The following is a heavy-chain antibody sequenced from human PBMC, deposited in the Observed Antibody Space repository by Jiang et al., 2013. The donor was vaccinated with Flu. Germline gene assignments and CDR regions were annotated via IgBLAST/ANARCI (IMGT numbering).Heavy chain of an antibody. J-gene: IGHJ5*02. D-gene: IGHD3-10*01. CDR2: IYPGDSDT. V-gene: IGHV5-51*01. CDR1: GYSFTSYW. Sequence: GAEVKKPGESLKISCKGSGYSFTSYWIGWVRQMPGKGLEWMGIIYPGDSDTRYSPSFQGQVTISADKSISTAYLQWSSLKASDTAMYYCARQGGLWFGDRAYNWFDPWGQGTLVTVSS. CDR3: ARQGGLWFGDRAYNWFDP.